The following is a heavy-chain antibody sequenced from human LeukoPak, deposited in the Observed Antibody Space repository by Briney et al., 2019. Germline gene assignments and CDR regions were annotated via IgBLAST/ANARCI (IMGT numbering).Heavy chain of an antibody. J-gene: IGHJ4*02. Sequence: ASVRVSCKTSGYTFTDYDITWVRQAPGQGLEWMGRVSPYNGNTYYSQTFQGRVTITKDTSTGTAYLDLKNLRADDTAMYYCARNGRVRRVVKDLFEYWGQGTLVAVSS. CDR2: VSPYNGNT. D-gene: IGHD3-10*01. CDR3: ARNGRVRRVVKDLFEY. V-gene: IGHV1-18*01. CDR1: GYTFTDYD.